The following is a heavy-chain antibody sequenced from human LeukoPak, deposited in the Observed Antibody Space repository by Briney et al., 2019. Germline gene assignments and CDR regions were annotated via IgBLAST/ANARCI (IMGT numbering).Heavy chain of an antibody. CDR3: AREVGATTSVYFDY. V-gene: IGHV3-66*01. CDR2: IYSGGST. J-gene: IGHJ4*02. D-gene: IGHD1-26*01. Sequence: GGSLRLSCAASGITVSSNYMSWVRQAPGKGLEWVSVIYSGGSTNYADSVKGRFTISRDNAKNSLYLQMNSLRDEDTAVYYCAREVGATTSVYFDYWGQGTLVTVSS. CDR1: GITVSSNY.